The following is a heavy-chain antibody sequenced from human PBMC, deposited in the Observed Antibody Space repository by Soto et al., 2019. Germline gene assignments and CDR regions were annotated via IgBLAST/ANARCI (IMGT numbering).Heavy chain of an antibody. J-gene: IGHJ4*02. CDR3: ARLRYSDY. Sequence: PGGSLRLSCAASGFTFSSYSMNWVRQAPGKGLEWVSYIKNNGSTKYYADSVKGRFTISRDNAKNSLYLQMNSLRGDDTAVYYCARLRYSDYWGRGTLVTVSS. V-gene: IGHV3-48*04. CDR1: GFTFSSYS. CDR2: IKNNGSTK.